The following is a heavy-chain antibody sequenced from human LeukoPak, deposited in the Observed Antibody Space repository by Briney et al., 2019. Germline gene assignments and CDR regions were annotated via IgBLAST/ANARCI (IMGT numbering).Heavy chain of an antibody. Sequence: GRSLRLSCAASGFTFSSYAMHWVRQAPGKGLEWVAVISYDRSNKYYADSVKGRFTISRDNSKNTLYLQMNSLRAEDTAVYYCAKSARLDYYGSGSHRDAFDIWGQGTMVTVSS. CDR3: AKSARLDYYGSGSHRDAFDI. CDR1: GFTFSSYA. CDR2: ISYDRSNK. J-gene: IGHJ3*02. D-gene: IGHD3-10*01. V-gene: IGHV3-30-3*02.